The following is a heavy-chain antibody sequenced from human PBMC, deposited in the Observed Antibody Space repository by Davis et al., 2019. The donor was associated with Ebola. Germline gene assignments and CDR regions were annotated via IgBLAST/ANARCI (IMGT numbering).Heavy chain of an antibody. J-gene: IGHJ6*02. CDR3: ARDRGYSGSYRYYYYGMDV. V-gene: IGHV3-7*01. Sequence: GESLKISCVASGFTFSSYWMSWVRQAPGKGLEWVANIKQDGSEKYYVDSVKGRFTISRDNAKNSLYLQMNSLRAEDTAVYYCARDRGYSGSYRYYYYGMDVWGQGTTVTVSS. CDR1: GFTFSSYW. D-gene: IGHD1-26*01. CDR2: IKQDGSEK.